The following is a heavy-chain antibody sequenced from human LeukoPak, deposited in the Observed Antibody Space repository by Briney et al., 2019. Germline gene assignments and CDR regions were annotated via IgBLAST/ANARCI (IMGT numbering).Heavy chain of an antibody. CDR2: ISFGGGGT. CDR3: AKAAEVEIGYYFDS. D-gene: IGHD1-26*01. Sequence: GGSLRLSCATSEFTFRSCAMSRVRQTPGKGLEWVSSISFGGGGTYYADSVKGRFTVSRDNSKNTVSLQMNSLRAEDSAVYYCAKAAEVEIGYYFDSWGQGTLVTVSS. V-gene: IGHV3-23*01. CDR1: EFTFRSCA. J-gene: IGHJ4*02.